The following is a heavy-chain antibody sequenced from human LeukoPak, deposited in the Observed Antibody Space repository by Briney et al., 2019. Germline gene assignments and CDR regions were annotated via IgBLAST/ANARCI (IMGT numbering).Heavy chain of an antibody. Sequence: SQTLSLTCTVSGGSISSGSYYWSWIRQPAGKGLEWIGRIYTSGSTNYNPSLKSRVTISVDTSKNQFSLKLSSVTAADTAVYYCARHGWRRTVKYMDVWGKGTTVTVSS. CDR2: IYTSGST. CDR3: ARHGWRRTVKYMDV. J-gene: IGHJ6*03. CDR1: GGSISSGSYY. D-gene: IGHD4-17*01. V-gene: IGHV4-61*02.